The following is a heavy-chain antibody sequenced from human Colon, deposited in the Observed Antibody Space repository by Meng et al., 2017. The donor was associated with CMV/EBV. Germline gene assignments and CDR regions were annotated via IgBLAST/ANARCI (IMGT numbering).Heavy chain of an antibody. CDR3: ARGYSNHAYFDY. V-gene: IGHV4-31*03. D-gene: IGHD4-11*01. Sequence: CTVSGGSVSSGGYYWSWIRQHPGKGLEWIGYIYYSGSTYYNPSLKSRVIISVDTSKNQFSLNLSSLTAADTAVYYCARGYSNHAYFDYWGQGTLVTVSS. CDR1: GGSVSSGGYY. J-gene: IGHJ4*02. CDR2: IYYSGST.